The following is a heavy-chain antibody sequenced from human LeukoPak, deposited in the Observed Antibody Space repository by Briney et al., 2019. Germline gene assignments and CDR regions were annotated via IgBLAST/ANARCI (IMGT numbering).Heavy chain of an antibody. D-gene: IGHD4-23*01. Sequence: SVKVSCKASGGTFSSYAISWVRQAPGQGLEWMGGIIPIFGTANYAQKFQGRVTITADESTSTAYMELSSLRSEDTAVYYCARDSRWWYGGNKVTQFDYWGQGALVTVSS. CDR2: IIPIFGTA. V-gene: IGHV1-69*13. CDR3: ARDSRWWYGGNKVTQFDY. J-gene: IGHJ4*02. CDR1: GGTFSSYA.